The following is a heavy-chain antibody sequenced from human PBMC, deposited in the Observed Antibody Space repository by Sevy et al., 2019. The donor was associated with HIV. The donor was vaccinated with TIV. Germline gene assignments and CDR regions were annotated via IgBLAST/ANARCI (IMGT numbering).Heavy chain of an antibody. CDR1: GFTFSSYG. CDR2: IWYDGSNK. Sequence: GGSLRLSCAASGFTFSSYGMHWVRQAPGKGLEWVAVIWYDGSNKYYADSVKGRFTISRDNSKNTQYLQMNSLRAEDTAVYYCASQGYCSGGSCYRYFDYWGQGTLVTVSS. V-gene: IGHV3-33*01. J-gene: IGHJ4*02. CDR3: ASQGYCSGGSCYRYFDY. D-gene: IGHD2-15*01.